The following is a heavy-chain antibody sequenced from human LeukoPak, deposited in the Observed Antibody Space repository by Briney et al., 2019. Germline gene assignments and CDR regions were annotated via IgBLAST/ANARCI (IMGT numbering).Heavy chain of an antibody. V-gene: IGHV4-61*08. CDR3: ARGIKYYYDSTYYMDV. CDR1: GGSISSGGYY. CDR2: IYYSGST. Sequence: PSQTLSLTCTVSGGSISSGGYYWSWIRQPPGKGLEWIGYIYYSGSTNYNPSLKSRVTISVDTSKNQFSLKLSSVTAADTAVYYCARGIKYYYDSTYYMDVWGKGTTVTVSS. D-gene: IGHD3-22*01. J-gene: IGHJ6*03.